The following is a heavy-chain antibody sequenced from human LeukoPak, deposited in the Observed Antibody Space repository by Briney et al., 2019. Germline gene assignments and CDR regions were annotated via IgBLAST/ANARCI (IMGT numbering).Heavy chain of an antibody. CDR1: GGSVIKTNW. V-gene: IGHV4-4*02. CDR2: VHLDGRT. J-gene: IGHJ4*02. Sequence: PSGTLSLTCGVSGGSVIKTNWWTWVRQPPGKGLEWIGEVHLDGRTNYNPSLESRLTMSVDVSENQVSLKLTSVTAADTAVYYCAREGCFYRALDYSGQGTLVTVSS. CDR3: AREGCFYRALDY. D-gene: IGHD3-3*01.